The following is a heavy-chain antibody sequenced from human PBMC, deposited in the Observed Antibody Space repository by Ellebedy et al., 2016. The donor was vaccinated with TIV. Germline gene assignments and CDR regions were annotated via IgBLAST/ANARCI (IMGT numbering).Heavy chain of an antibody. D-gene: IGHD3-22*01. Sequence: SETLSLXXAVYGGSFSCYYWSWIRQPPGKGLEWIGEINHSGSTNYNPSPKSRVTISVDTSKNQFSLRLSSVTAADTAVYYCARGQKQGYYDSSGYYLGYWGQGTLVTVSS. V-gene: IGHV4-34*01. CDR3: ARGQKQGYYDSSGYYLGY. CDR1: GGSFSCYY. J-gene: IGHJ4*02. CDR2: INHSGST.